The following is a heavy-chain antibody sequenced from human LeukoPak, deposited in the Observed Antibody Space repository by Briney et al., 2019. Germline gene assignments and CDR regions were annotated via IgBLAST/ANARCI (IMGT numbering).Heavy chain of an antibody. V-gene: IGHV4-61*02. J-gene: IGHJ6*03. CDR1: GGSISSGSYY. D-gene: IGHD2-8*01. CDR3: ARDNGKYYYMDV. CDR2: IYTSGST. Sequence: KPSETLSLTCTVSGGSISSGSYYWSWIRQPAGKGLEWIGRIYTSGSTNYNPSLKSRVTISVDTSKNQFSLKLSSVTAADTAVYYCARDNGKYYYMDVWGKGTTVTVSS.